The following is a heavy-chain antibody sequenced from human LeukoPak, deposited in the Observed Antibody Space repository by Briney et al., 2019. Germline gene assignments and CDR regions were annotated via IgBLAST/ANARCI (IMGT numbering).Heavy chain of an antibody. V-gene: IGHV1-69*05. CDR2: IIPIFGTA. CDR1: GYTFTTYG. CDR3: ARTDLQEDWFDP. J-gene: IGHJ5*02. Sequence: GASVKVSCKASGYTFTTYGISWVRQAPGRGLEWMGGIIPIFGTANYAQKFQGRVTITTDESTSTAYMELSSLRSEDTAVYYCARTDLQEDWFDPWGQGTLATVSS.